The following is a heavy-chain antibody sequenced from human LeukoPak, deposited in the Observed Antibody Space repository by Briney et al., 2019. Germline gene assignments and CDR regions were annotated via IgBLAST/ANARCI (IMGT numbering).Heavy chain of an antibody. D-gene: IGHD2-21*02. V-gene: IGHV1-2*02. J-gene: IGHJ3*02. CDR1: GYTFTGYY. CDR3: ARERIVVVTLSDAVDI. CDR2: INPNSGGT. Sequence: ASVKVSYKASGYTFTGYYIHWVRQAPGQGLEWMGWINPNSGGTKYAQNFQGRVTVTRDTSISTAYMELSSLTSDDTAVYYCARERIVVVTLSDAVDIWGQGTMVTVSS.